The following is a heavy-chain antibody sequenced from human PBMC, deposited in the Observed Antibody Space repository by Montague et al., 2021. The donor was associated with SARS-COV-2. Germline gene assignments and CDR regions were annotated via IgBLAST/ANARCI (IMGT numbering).Heavy chain of an antibody. D-gene: IGHD3-16*02. CDR1: GFTFGDYA. Sequence: SLRLSCAASGFTFGDYAMSWVRQAPGKGLEWVGFIRSKAYGGTTEYAASVKGRFTISRDDSKSIAYLQMNSPKTEDTAVYYCTRYTPTFNDYVWGSYRYTSPGAFDIWGQGTMVTVSS. J-gene: IGHJ3*02. V-gene: IGHV3-49*04. CDR3: TRYTPTFNDYVWGSYRYTSPGAFDI. CDR2: IRSKAYGGTT.